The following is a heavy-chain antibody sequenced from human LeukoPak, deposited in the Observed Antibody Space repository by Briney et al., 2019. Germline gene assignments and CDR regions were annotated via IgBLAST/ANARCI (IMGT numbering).Heavy chain of an antibody. J-gene: IGHJ4*02. V-gene: IGHV3-30*18. D-gene: IGHD3-10*01. Sequence: GGSLRLSCAASGITFSSYGMHWVRQAPGKGLEWVAVISYDGSNKYYADSVKGRFTISRDNSKNTLYLQMNSLRAEDTAVYYCAKDRNYGSGSYTFDYWGQGTLVTVSS. CDR1: GITFSSYG. CDR3: AKDRNYGSGSYTFDY. CDR2: ISYDGSNK.